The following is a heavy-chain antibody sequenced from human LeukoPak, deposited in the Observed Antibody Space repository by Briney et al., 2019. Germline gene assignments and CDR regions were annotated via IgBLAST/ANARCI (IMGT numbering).Heavy chain of an antibody. CDR1: GFTFSSYA. Sequence: QPGGSLRLSCAASGFTFSSYAMSWVRQAPGKGLEWVSATSGSGGSTYYADSVKGRFTISRDNSKNTLYLQMNSLRAEDTAVYYCAKDIVVVPAAMEEYNWFDPWGQGTLVTVSS. J-gene: IGHJ5*02. V-gene: IGHV3-23*01. CDR3: AKDIVVVPAAMEEYNWFDP. CDR2: TSGSGGST. D-gene: IGHD2-2*01.